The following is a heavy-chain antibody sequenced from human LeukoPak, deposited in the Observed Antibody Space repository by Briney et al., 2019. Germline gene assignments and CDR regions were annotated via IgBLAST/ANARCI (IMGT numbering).Heavy chain of an antibody. CDR3: ARDQPLAAAAAPDY. J-gene: IGHJ4*02. Sequence: ASVKVSCKASGYTFTSYYMHWVRQAPGQGLEWMGIINPSGGSTSYAQKFQGRVTMTRDTSTSTAYMELRSLRSDDTAVYYCARDQPLAAAAAPDYWGQGTLVTVSS. CDR2: INPSGGST. D-gene: IGHD6-13*01. V-gene: IGHV1-46*01. CDR1: GYTFTSYY.